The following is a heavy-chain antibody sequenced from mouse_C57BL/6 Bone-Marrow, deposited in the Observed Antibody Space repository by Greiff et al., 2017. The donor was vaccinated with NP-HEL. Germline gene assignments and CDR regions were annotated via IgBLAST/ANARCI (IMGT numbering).Heavy chain of an antibody. CDR2: IDPSDSET. CDR3: ARYDYDTWFAY. J-gene: IGHJ3*01. CDR1: GYTFTSYW. Sequence: QVKLQQPGAELVRPGSSVKLSCKASGYTFTSYWMHWVKQRPIQGLEWIGNIDPSDSETHYNQKFKDKATLTVDKSSSTAYMQLSSLTSEDSAVYYCARYDYDTWFAYWGQGTLVTVSA. D-gene: IGHD2-4*01. V-gene: IGHV1-52*01.